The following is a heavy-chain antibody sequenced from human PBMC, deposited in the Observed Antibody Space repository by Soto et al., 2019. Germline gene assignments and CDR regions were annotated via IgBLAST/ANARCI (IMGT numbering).Heavy chain of an antibody. CDR1: GFTFSSYG. CDR3: ARGYCSGGSCYSFGWYFDL. J-gene: IGHJ2*01. V-gene: IGHV3-33*01. CDR2: IWYDGSNK. Sequence: QVQLVESGGGVVQPGRSLRLSCAASGFTFSSYGMHWVRQAPGKGLEWVAVIWYDGSNKYYADSVKGRFTISRDNSXNXLXXQMNSLRAEDTAVYYCARGYCSGGSCYSFGWYFDLWGRGTLVTVSS. D-gene: IGHD2-15*01.